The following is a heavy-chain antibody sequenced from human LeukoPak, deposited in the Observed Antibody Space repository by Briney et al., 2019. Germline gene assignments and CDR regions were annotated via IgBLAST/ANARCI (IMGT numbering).Heavy chain of an antibody. J-gene: IGHJ3*02. V-gene: IGHV5-51*01. CDR1: GYSFTSYW. Sequence: GESLKISCKGSGYSFTSYWIGWVRQLPGKGLEWMGIIYPGDSDTRYSPSFQGQVTISADKSISTAYLQWSSLKASDTAMYYCARHQYYYDSSGHPRIDAFDIWGQGTMVTVSS. CDR3: ARHQYYYDSSGHPRIDAFDI. D-gene: IGHD3-22*01. CDR2: IYPGDSDT.